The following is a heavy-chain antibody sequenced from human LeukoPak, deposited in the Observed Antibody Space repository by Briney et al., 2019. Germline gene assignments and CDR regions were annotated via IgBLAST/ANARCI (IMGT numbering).Heavy chain of an antibody. J-gene: IGHJ4*02. CDR1: GGSITSSNYF. CDR3: ARDSCSSTSCRRKFDN. V-gene: IGHV4-39*07. Sequence: SETLSPTCTVSGGSITSSNYFWGWIRQSPGKGLEWIGSIYYSGSTSYNPSLTSRVTISVETSTIKFSMELSSVTAADSAVYYCARDSCSSTSCRRKFDNWGQGTLVTVSS. D-gene: IGHD2-2*01. CDR2: IYYSGST.